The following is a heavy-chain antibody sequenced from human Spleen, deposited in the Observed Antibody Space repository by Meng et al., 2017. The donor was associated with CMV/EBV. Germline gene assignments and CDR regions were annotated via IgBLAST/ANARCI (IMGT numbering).Heavy chain of an antibody. CDR2: FDPEDGKT. CDR1: GYTLTDLS. CDR3: ATRMLYYDTQDY. V-gene: IGHV1-24*01. Sequence: ASVKVSCKASGYTLTDLSMHWVRQAPGKGLEWMGGFDPEDGKTIYAQNFQGRVTMTEDTSTDTAYMELTSLTSEDTAVYYCATRMLYYDTQDYGGQGTLVTVSS. J-gene: IGHJ4*02. D-gene: IGHD3-22*01.